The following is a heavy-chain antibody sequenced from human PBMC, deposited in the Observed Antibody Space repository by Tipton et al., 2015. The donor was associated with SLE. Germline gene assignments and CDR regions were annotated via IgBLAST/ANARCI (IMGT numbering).Heavy chain of an antibody. V-gene: IGHV4-61*01. Sequence: GLVKPSETLSLTCTVSGGSVSSGSYYWTWIRQPPGKGLEWIGYIRDSGSTNYNPSLESRVTMSVDTSKNQFSLKLNSVTAADTAVYYCAREVAGYCGSFSCPDWFDPWGQGTLVTVSS. D-gene: IGHD2-2*01. CDR1: GGSVSSGSYY. CDR3: AREVAGYCGSFSCPDWFDP. CDR2: IRDSGST. J-gene: IGHJ5*02.